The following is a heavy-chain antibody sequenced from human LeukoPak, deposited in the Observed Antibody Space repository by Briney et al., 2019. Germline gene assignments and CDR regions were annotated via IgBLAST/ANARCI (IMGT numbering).Heavy chain of an antibody. CDR3: ARDNYYDSSGYYYTGPH. V-gene: IGHV3-23*01. J-gene: IGHJ4*02. CDR1: GFTFSSYA. CDR2: ISGSGGST. D-gene: IGHD3-22*01. Sequence: PGGSLRLSCAASGFTFSSYAMSWVRQAPGKGLEWVSAISGSGGSTYYADSVKGRFTISRDNSKNTLYLQMNSLRAEDTAVYYCARDNYYDSSGYYYTGPHWGQGTLVTVSS.